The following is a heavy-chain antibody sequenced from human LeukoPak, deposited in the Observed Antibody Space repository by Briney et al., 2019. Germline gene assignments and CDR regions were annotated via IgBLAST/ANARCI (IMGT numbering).Heavy chain of an antibody. CDR1: GGSISSYY. D-gene: IGHD2-21*02. V-gene: IGHV4-59*01. J-gene: IGHJ4*02. CDR3: ARFAYCGGHCWYYFDY. Sequence: SETLSLTCTVSGGSISSYYWSWIRQPPAKGLEWIGFIYSSGSTNYNPSLKSRITISVDTSKNQFSLKLSSVTAADTAVYYCARFAYCGGHCWYYFDYWGQGSLVTVSS. CDR2: IYSSGST.